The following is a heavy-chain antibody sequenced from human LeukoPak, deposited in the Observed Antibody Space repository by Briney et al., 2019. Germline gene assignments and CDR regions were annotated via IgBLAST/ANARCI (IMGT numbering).Heavy chain of an antibody. CDR2: IYYSGST. V-gene: IGHV4-39*01. Sequence: SETLSLTCTVSGGSISTYYWGWIRQPPGKGLEWIGSIYYSGSTYYNPSLKSRVTISVDTSKNQFSLKLSSVTAADTAVYYCARGEGYYYYGMDVWGQGTTVTVSS. D-gene: IGHD2-21*01. CDR1: GGSISTYY. J-gene: IGHJ6*02. CDR3: ARGEGYYYYGMDV.